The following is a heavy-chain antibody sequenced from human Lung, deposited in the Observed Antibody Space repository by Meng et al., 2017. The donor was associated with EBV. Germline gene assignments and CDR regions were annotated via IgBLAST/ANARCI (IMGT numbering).Heavy chain of an antibody. J-gene: IGHJ4*02. V-gene: IGHV3-23*01. CDR1: GFNFSSYA. Sequence: EVQLLESGXGWVQPGGSVRLSCASSGFNFSSYAMSWVRQAPGKGLEWVSAISGSGGSTYYADSVKGRFTISRDNSKNTLYLQMNSLTAEDTAVYYCAKDLEPAAVHYFDYWGQGTLVTVSS. CDR2: ISGSGGST. CDR3: AKDLEPAAVHYFDY. D-gene: IGHD2-2*01.